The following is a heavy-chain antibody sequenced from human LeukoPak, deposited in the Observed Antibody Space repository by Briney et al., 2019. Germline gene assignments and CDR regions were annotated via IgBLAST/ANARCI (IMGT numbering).Heavy chain of an antibody. Sequence: TSETLSLTCAVYGGSFSGYYWSWIRQPPGKGLEWIGEINHSGSTNYNPSLKSRVTISVDTSKNQFSLKLSSVTAADTAVYYCARGPDIVVVPAAYYYYYYGMDVWGQGTTVTVSS. CDR3: ARGPDIVVVPAAYYYYYYGMDV. CDR2: INHSGST. D-gene: IGHD2-2*01. V-gene: IGHV4-34*01. CDR1: GGSFSGYY. J-gene: IGHJ6*02.